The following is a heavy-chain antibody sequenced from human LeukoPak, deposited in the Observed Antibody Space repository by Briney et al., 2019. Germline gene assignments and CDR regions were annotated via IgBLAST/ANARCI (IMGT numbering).Heavy chain of an antibody. CDR3: AKYDYGGNPNEYYFDY. CDR1: GFMFSSNW. CDR2: ISDNGDST. J-gene: IGHJ4*02. D-gene: IGHD4-23*01. Sequence: GGSLRLSCAASGFMFSSNWMSWVRQAPGKGLEWVSTISDNGDSTYYADSVKGRFAISRDNSKNTLYLQMNSLRAEDTAVYYCAKYDYGGNPNEYYFDYWGQGTLVTVSS. V-gene: IGHV3-23*01.